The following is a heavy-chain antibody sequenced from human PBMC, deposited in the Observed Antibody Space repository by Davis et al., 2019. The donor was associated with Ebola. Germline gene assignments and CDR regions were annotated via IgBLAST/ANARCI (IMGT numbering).Heavy chain of an antibody. D-gene: IGHD1-14*01. CDR2: ISRSGSTI. V-gene: IGHV3-48*01. CDR1: GFTVSSNY. Sequence: GESLKISCAASGFTVSSNYMNWVRQAPGKGLEWVSYISRSGSTIYYADSVKGRFTISRDNSKNTLYLQMNSLRAEDTAVYYCAKSTGSYYYYGMDVWGQGTTVTVSS. J-gene: IGHJ6*02. CDR3: AKSTGSYYYYGMDV.